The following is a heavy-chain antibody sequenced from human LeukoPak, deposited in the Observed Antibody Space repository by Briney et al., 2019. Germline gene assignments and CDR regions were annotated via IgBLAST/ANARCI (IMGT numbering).Heavy chain of an antibody. Sequence: PGGSLRLSCAASGFTFSSYAMSWVRQAPGKGLEWVSAISSGGGSTFYADSVKGRFTISRDNSKNTLYLQMNSLRAEDTAVYYCAKRSGYDSAYFDYWGQGTLVTVSS. J-gene: IGHJ4*02. V-gene: IGHV3-23*01. CDR3: AKRSGYDSAYFDY. D-gene: IGHD5-12*01. CDR2: ISSGGGST. CDR1: GFTFSSYA.